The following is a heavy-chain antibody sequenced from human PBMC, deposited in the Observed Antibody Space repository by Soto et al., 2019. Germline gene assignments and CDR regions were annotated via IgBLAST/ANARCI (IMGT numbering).Heavy chain of an antibody. CDR1: GYTFTGYY. CDR2: INPNSGGT. D-gene: IGHD3-10*01. CDR3: ARAPFYGSDRNWWYYYGMDV. V-gene: IGHV1-2*04. J-gene: IGHJ6*02. Sequence: ASVKVSCKASGYTFTGYYMHWVRQAPGQGLEWMGWINPNSGGTNYAQKFQGWVTMTRDTSISTAYMELSRLRSDDTAVYYCARAPFYGSDRNWWYYYGMDVWGQGTTVTVSS.